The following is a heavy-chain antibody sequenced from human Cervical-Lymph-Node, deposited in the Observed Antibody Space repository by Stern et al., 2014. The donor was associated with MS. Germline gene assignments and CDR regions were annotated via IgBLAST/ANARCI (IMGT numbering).Heavy chain of an antibody. CDR2: FVTLVSTT. J-gene: IGHJ6*02. CDR3: ARGGIGSSRLYYHFYGMDV. V-gene: IGHV1-69*01. Sequence: QVQLVQSGAEVKKPGSSVKVSCKASGGTFNSYVIRWVRQAPGQGLEWMGGFVTLVSTTHYAQKLQGRVTITADESRSTTYMELTSLRSDDTAVYYCARGGIGSSRLYYHFYGMDVWGQGTTVTVSS. CDR1: GGTFNSYV. D-gene: IGHD6-6*01.